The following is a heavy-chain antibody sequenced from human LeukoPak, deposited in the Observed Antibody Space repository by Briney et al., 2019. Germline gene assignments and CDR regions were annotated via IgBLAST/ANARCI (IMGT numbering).Heavy chain of an antibody. D-gene: IGHD2-15*01. CDR3: ARGYCSGGSCYEDHGDYGWSSGVNWYFDL. J-gene: IGHJ2*01. Sequence: ASVKVSCKASGYTFTGYYMHWVRQAPGQGLEWMGIINPSGGSTSYAQKFQGRVTMTRDTSTSTVYMELSSLRSEDTAVYYCARGYCSGGSCYEDHGDYGWSSGVNWYFDLWGRGTLVTVSS. CDR1: GYTFTGYY. CDR2: INPSGGST. V-gene: IGHV1-46*01.